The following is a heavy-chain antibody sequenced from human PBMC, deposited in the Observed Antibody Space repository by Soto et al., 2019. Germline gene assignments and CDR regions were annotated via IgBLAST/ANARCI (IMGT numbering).Heavy chain of an antibody. CDR3: ARACSGGSCKYYFDY. D-gene: IGHD2-15*01. J-gene: IGHJ4*02. V-gene: IGHV1-46*01. CDR1: GYTFTSYG. Sequence: SVKVSCKASGYTFTSYGISWVRQAPGQGLEWMGIINPSGGSTSYAQKFQGRVTMTRDTSTSTVYMELSSLRSEDTAVYYCARACSGGSCKYYFDYWGQGTLVPVSS. CDR2: INPSGGST.